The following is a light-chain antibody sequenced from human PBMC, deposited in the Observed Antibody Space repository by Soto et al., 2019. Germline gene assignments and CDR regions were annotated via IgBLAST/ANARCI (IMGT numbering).Light chain of an antibody. CDR3: QLWDSSNDHHDV. CDR2: DDS. J-gene: IGLJ1*01. Sequence: SYELTQPPSVSVAPGQTARITCGGNKIGSKSVHWYQQKPGQAPVLVVYDDSDRPSGIPERFSGSNSGNTATLTISRVEGGDETDYYGQLWDSSNDHHDVFGTGTKLTVL. V-gene: IGLV3-21*02. CDR1: KIGSKS.